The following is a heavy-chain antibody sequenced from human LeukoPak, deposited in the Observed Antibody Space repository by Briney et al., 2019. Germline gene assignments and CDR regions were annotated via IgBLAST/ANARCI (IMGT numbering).Heavy chain of an antibody. J-gene: IGHJ4*02. D-gene: IGHD2/OR15-2a*01. CDR2: ISFDGSYK. Sequence: GGSLRLSCAGSGFTFSYHGMHWVRQAPGKGLEWVAAISFDGSYKYYVDSVKGRFTISRDNSKNMLDLQMNRLTIEDTAVYFCARALYGAAGDGGDHWGQGTLVTVSS. CDR1: GFTFSYHG. CDR3: ARALYGAAGDGGDH. V-gene: IGHV3-30*03.